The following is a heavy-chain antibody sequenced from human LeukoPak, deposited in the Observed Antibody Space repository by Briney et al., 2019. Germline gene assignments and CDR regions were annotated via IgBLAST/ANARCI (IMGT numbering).Heavy chain of an antibody. D-gene: IGHD6-13*01. V-gene: IGHV4-59*08. CDR2: IYYSGST. Sequence: SETLSLTCTVSGGSISNYYWSWIRQPPGKGLEWIGYIYYSGSTYYNPSLKSRVTISVDTSKNQFSLKLSSVTAADTAVYYCARHQPRYSSSWYSGMDVWGQGTTVTVSS. CDR3: ARHQPRYSSSWYSGMDV. CDR1: GGSISNYY. J-gene: IGHJ6*02.